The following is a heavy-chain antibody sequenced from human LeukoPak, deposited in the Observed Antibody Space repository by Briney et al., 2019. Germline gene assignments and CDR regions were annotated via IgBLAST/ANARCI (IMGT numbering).Heavy chain of an antibody. CDR2: IDPSGSYT. J-gene: IGHJ4*02. Sequence: PGESLKISCKGSGYSFTSYWITWVRQMPGKGLEWMGTIDPSGSYTNYSPSFQGHVTISADKSISTAYLQWSSLKASDTAMYYCAILFGDYPDYWGQGTLVTVSS. CDR1: GYSFTSYW. V-gene: IGHV5-10-1*01. D-gene: IGHD4-17*01. CDR3: AILFGDYPDY.